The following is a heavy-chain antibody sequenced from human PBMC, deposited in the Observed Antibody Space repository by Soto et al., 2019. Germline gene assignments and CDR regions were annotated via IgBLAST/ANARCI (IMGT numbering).Heavy chain of an antibody. J-gene: IGHJ4*02. V-gene: IGHV3-23*01. D-gene: IGHD3-22*01. CDR2: ISGSGGST. CDR1: GFTFSSYA. Sequence: GGSLRLSCAASGFTFSSYAMSWVRQAPGKGLEWVSAISGSGGSTYYADSVKGRFTISRDNSKNTLYLQMNSLRAEDTAVYYCVDYYDSSGYYYGNFDYWGQGTLVTVSS. CDR3: VDYYDSSGYYYGNFDY.